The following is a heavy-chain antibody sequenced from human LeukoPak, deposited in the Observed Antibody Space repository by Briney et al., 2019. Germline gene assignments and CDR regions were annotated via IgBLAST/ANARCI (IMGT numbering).Heavy chain of an antibody. CDR1: GFSFSGYG. Sequence: PGGSLRLSCVASGFSFSGYGIHWVRQAPGKGLERVAVISYDGSNKYYADSVKGRFTVSRDNSKNTLYLQMDSLRTEDTAVYYCANALDDFGGGWGQGTLVTVSS. CDR3: ANALDDFGGG. V-gene: IGHV3-30*18. CDR2: ISYDGSNK. D-gene: IGHD4-23*01. J-gene: IGHJ4*02.